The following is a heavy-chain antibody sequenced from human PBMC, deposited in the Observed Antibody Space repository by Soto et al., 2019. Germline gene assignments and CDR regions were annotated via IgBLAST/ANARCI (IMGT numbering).Heavy chain of an antibody. J-gene: IGHJ5*02. CDR3: ARYYCSGGSCLFGP. Sequence: PGGSLRLSCAASGFIFSNYSMNWVRQAPGKGLEWVSYISGSMEWDSYISGSSSKKYYADSVKGRFTISRDNGKSSLYLQMNSLRAEDTAVYYCARYYCSGGSCLFGPWGQGTLVTVSS. CDR1: GFIFSNYS. CDR2: ISGSMEWDSYISGSSSKK. V-gene: IGHV3-48*04. D-gene: IGHD2-15*01.